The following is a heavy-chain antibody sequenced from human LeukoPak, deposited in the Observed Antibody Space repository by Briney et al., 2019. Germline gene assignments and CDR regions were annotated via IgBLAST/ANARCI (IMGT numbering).Heavy chain of an antibody. D-gene: IGHD6-6*01. CDR2: IYYSGST. Sequence: KASETLSLTCTVSGGSISSYYWSWIRQPPGKGLEWIGYIYYSGSTNYNPSLKSRVTISVDTSKNQFSLKLSSVTAADTAVYYCARGYSSSPFWFDPWGQGTLVTVSS. J-gene: IGHJ5*02. CDR3: ARGYSSSPFWFDP. CDR1: GGSISSYY. V-gene: IGHV4-59*08.